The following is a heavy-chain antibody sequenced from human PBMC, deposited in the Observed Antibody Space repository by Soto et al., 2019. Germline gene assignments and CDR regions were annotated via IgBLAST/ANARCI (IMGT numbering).Heavy chain of an antibody. J-gene: IGHJ5*02. D-gene: IGHD1-26*01. CDR2: IDPSDSYT. CDR1: GYSFTIYC. CDR3: ARLTVGAANWFDP. V-gene: IGHV5-10-1*01. Sequence: GESLKISCHGSGYSFTIYCISLVRQMPGKGLEWMGRIDPSDSYTNYSPSFQGHVTISADKSISTAYLQWSSLKASDTAMYYCARLTVGAANWFDPWGQGTLVTVSS.